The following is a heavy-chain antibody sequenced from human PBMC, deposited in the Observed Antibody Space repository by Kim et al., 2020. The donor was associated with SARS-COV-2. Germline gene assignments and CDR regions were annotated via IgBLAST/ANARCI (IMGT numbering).Heavy chain of an antibody. CDR1: GFSFSDHY. Sequence: LSLTCAASGFSFSDHYMDWVRQAPGKGLDWVGRARNKANRYTTEYAASVKGRFTISTDESKNSLYLQMNSLEAEDTAVYFCARGCAREVPGTPCFYGLAVWGQGTPVTVSS. J-gene: IGHJ6*02. CDR2: ARNKANRYTT. V-gene: IGHV3-72*01. D-gene: IGHD6-19*01. CDR3: ARGCAREVPGTPCFYGLAV.